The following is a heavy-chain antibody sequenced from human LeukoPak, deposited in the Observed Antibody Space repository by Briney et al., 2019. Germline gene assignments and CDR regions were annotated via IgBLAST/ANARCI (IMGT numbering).Heavy chain of an antibody. CDR3: ASDEGRGYYFDY. D-gene: IGHD3-10*01. CDR1: GFTFSSYS. Sequence: PGGSLRLSCAASGFTFSSYSMNWVRQAPGKGLEGVSSISSSSSYIYYVDSVKGRFTISRDNAKNSLYLQMNSLRAEDTAVYYCASDEGRGYYFDYWGQGTLVTVSS. J-gene: IGHJ4*02. CDR2: ISSSSSYI. V-gene: IGHV3-21*01.